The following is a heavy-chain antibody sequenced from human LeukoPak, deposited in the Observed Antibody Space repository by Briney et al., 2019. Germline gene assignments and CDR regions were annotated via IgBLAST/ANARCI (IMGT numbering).Heavy chain of an antibody. CDR3: ARDRGLTMVRGVTMYYYYMDV. V-gene: IGHV3-30*04. D-gene: IGHD3-10*01. CDR1: GFTFSSYA. CDR2: ISYDGSNK. J-gene: IGHJ6*03. Sequence: GGSLRLSCAASGFTFSSYAMHWVRQAPGKGLEWVAVISYDGSNKYYADSVKGRFTISRDNSKNTLYLQMNSLRAEDTAVYYCARDRGLTMVRGVTMYYYYMDVWGKGTTVTVSS.